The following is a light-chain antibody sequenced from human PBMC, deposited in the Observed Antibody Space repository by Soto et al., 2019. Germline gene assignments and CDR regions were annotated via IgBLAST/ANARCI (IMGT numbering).Light chain of an antibody. J-gene: IGLJ3*02. CDR3: SSYTTSSTWV. CDR1: SSDVGGYNY. CDR2: DVT. Sequence: ALTQPASVSGSPGQSITISCTGTSSDVGGYNYVSWYQQHPGKAPKLMIYDVTNRPSGVSSRFSGSKSGNTASLTISGLQAEDEADYYCSSYTTSSTWVFGGGTKLTVL. V-gene: IGLV2-14*01.